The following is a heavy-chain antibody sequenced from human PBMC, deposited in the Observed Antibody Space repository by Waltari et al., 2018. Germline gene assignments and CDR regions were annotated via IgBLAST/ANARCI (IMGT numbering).Heavy chain of an antibody. CDR2: FWYDGSNK. CDR1: GFGLKNYG. Sequence: VQLVESGGGLIQPGGSLRLSCAASGFGLKNYGIHWVRQAPGKGLESVAVFWYDGSNKFYAESVKGRFTISRDNSENTVYLQMKSLRVEDTAVYYCARDDHGDYEYYGMDVWGPGTTVTVSS. D-gene: IGHD4-17*01. CDR3: ARDDHGDYEYYGMDV. J-gene: IGHJ6*02. V-gene: IGHV3-33*01.